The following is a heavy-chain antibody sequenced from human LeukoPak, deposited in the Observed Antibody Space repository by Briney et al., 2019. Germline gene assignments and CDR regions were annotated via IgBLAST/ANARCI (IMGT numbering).Heavy chain of an antibody. V-gene: IGHV1-18*01. D-gene: IGHD6-19*01. J-gene: IGHJ4*02. CDR2: ITGNNGNT. CDR3: ARDPTSGIAVAMFDY. Sequence: ASVKVSCKTSGYTFSGYGISWVRQAPGQGLEWMGWITGNNGNTNYAPSLQGRVTMTTDTSTNTAYMELTSLRSDDTAVYYCARDPTSGIAVAMFDYWGQGTLVTVSS. CDR1: GYTFSGYG.